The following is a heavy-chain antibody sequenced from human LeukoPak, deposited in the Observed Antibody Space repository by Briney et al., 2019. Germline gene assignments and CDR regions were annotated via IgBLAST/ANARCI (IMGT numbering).Heavy chain of an antibody. CDR2: IYYSGST. V-gene: IGHV4-61*01. J-gene: IGHJ6*03. Sequence: PSETLSLTCTVSGGSISSGSYYWSWIRQPPGKGLEWIGYIYYSGSTNYNPSLKSRVTISVDTSKNQFSLKLSSVTAADTAVYYCARESHYGGNPPYYMDVWGKGTTVTISS. D-gene: IGHD4-23*01. CDR3: ARESHYGGNPPYYMDV. CDR1: GGSISSGSYY.